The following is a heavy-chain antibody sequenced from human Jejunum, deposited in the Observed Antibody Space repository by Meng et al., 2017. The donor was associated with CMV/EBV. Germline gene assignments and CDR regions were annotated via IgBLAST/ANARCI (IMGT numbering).Heavy chain of an antibody. V-gene: IGHV3-21*01. CDR3: SGPYGDYQSY. D-gene: IGHD4-17*01. J-gene: IGHJ4*02. CDR2: ISSNSKYI. CDR1: GFTFCFLR. Sequence: LSFSASGFTFCFLRVPWLGQAPVEGLEWVASISSNSKYIYYAASVTGRFTISSDDDANSLYPQMTSLRAEDTAVYYCSGPYGDYQSYWGQGTLVTVSS.